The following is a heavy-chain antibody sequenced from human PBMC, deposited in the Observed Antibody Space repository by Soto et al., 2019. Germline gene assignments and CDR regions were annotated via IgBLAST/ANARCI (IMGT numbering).Heavy chain of an antibody. J-gene: IGHJ5*02. D-gene: IGHD5-12*01. CDR2: IIPIFRTP. V-gene: IGHV1-69*01. CDR1: GVTFSSFA. Sequence: QVQLVQSGAEVKQPGSSVKVSCQASGVTFSSFAISWVRQAPGQGLEWMGGIIPIFRTPNYAQNFQGRVTITADESTSSVYMELSRLRSEDTAVYYCARSTGSGFRPGTHTFNWFDPWGQGTLVIVSS. CDR3: ARSTGSGFRPGTHTFNWFDP.